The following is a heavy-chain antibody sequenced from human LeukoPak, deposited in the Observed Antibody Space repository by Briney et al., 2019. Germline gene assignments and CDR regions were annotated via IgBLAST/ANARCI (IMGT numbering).Heavy chain of an antibody. CDR3: AVDYGGNSVGCMDV. CDR1: GGSISTYY. J-gene: IGHJ6*02. CDR2: IYYSGST. D-gene: IGHD4-23*01. Sequence: NPSETLSLTCTVSGGSISTYYWSWIRQPPGKGLEWIGSIYYSGSTYYNPSLKSRVTISVDTSKNQFSLKLSSVTAADTAVYYCAVDYGGNSVGCMDVWGQGTTVTVSS. V-gene: IGHV4-59*05.